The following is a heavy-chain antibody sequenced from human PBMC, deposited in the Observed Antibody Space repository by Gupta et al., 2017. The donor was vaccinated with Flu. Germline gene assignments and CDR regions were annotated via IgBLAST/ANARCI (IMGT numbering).Heavy chain of an antibody. CDR3: ARVGGRAARIKSYYGMDV. Sequence: QVQLVESGVGVVQPGRSLRLSCAASGFTFSSYGMHWGRQAPGKGLEWVAVIWYDGSNKYYADSVKGRFTISRDNSKNTLYLQMNSLRAEDTAVYYCARVGGRAARIKSYYGMDVWGQGTTVTVSS. V-gene: IGHV3-33*01. CDR2: IWYDGSNK. J-gene: IGHJ6*02. CDR1: GFTFSSYG. D-gene: IGHD6-6*01.